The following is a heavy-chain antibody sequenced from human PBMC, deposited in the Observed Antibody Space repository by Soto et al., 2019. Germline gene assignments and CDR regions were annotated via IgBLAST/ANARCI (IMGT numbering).Heavy chain of an antibody. D-gene: IGHD4-4*01. CDR2: IYYSGST. J-gene: IGHJ5*02. Sequence: QVQLQESGPGLVKPSQTLSLTCTVSGGSISSGDYYWSWIRQPPGKGLEWIGYIYYSGSTYYNPSLKSRVTISVDTSKNQFSLKLSSVTAADTAVYYCARLIAGAVTTDNWFDPWGQGTLVTVSS. V-gene: IGHV4-30-4*01. CDR3: ARLIAGAVTTDNWFDP. CDR1: GGSISSGDYY.